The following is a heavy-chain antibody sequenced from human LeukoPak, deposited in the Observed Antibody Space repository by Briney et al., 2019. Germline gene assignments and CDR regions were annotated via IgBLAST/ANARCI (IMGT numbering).Heavy chain of an antibody. V-gene: IGHV1-18*01. CDR2: ISAYNGNT. CDR3: ARSLWFGESYYMDV. D-gene: IGHD3-10*01. J-gene: IGHJ6*03. CDR1: GYTFTTYG. Sequence: APVSVSCTPSGYTFTTYGISWVRQAPGQGREGWGWISAYNGNTNDTQKLQGRVTMTTDTSTTTAYMELRSLRSDDTAVYYCARSLWFGESYYMDVWGKGTTVTVSS.